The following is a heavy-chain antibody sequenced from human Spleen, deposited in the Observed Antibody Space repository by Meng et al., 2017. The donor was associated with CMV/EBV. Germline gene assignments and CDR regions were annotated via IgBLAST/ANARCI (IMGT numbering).Heavy chain of an antibody. Sequence: QVQLVQSGAEVKKPGASVKVSCKASGYTFTSYGISWVRQAPGQGLEWMGWISAYNGNTNYAQKFQGRVTMTTDTSTRTVYMELRSLGSDDTAVYYCARYDFGGGDWFDPWGQGTLVTVSS. D-gene: IGHD3-3*01. CDR1: GYTFTSYG. CDR2: ISAYNGNT. J-gene: IGHJ5*02. V-gene: IGHV1-18*01. CDR3: ARYDFGGGDWFDP.